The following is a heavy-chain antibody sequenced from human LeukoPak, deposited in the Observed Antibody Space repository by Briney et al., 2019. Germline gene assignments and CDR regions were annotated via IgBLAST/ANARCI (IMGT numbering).Heavy chain of an antibody. CDR1: GFTFSGSP. V-gene: IGHV3-73*01. Sequence: GGSLRLSCAASGFTFSGSPILWVRQASGKGLEWVGRIRSKANNYATAYAASVQGRCTISRDDSKNTAYLQLNSLKTEDTAVYYCTQSNYWGQGALVTVSS. CDR3: TQSNY. J-gene: IGHJ4*02. CDR2: IRSKANNYAT.